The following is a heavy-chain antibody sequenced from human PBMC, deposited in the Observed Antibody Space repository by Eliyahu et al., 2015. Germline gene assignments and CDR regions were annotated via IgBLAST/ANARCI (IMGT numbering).Heavy chain of an antibody. J-gene: IGHJ3*02. CDR1: GFXFSXYG. V-gene: IGHV3-30*18. D-gene: IGHD4-17*01. Sequence: QVQLVESGGGVVQPGRSLRLSCXASGFXFSXYGMHXVRQAPGKGLEWVAVISXDGSNKYYADSVKGRFTISRDNSKNTLYLQMXSLRAEDTAVYYCAKGGPYGDYGWDAFDIWGQGTMVTVSS. CDR3: AKGGPYGDYGWDAFDI. CDR2: ISXDGSNK.